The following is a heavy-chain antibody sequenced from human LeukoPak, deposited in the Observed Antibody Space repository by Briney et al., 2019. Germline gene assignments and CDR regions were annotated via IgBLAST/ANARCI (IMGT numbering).Heavy chain of an antibody. CDR1: GGSISGSTYY. V-gene: IGHV4-39*01. Sequence: SETLSLTCTVSGGSISGSTYYWAWIRQPPGKGLEWIGSIYYSGNTNFNPSLKSRVAISVDTSMNQFSLKLSSVTAADTAVYYSTRHQTNNYGSGSPFDYWGQGTLVTVSS. CDR2: IYYSGNT. CDR3: TRHQTNNYGSGSPFDY. J-gene: IGHJ4*02. D-gene: IGHD3-10*01.